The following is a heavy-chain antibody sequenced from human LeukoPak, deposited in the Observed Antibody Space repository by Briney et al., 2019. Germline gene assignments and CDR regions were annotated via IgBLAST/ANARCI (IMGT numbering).Heavy chain of an antibody. CDR3: ARSWGVVAFDY. J-gene: IGHJ4*02. CDR2: ISGSGSTI. CDR1: GFNFGDYY. V-gene: IGHV3-11*04. Sequence: KPGGSLRLSCAASGFNFGDYYMSWIRQAPGKGLEWLTHISGSGSTIQYADSAKGRFIISRDNAENSLYLQMNSLRGEDTAVYYCARSWGVVAFDYWGQGTLVTVTS. D-gene: IGHD3-16*01.